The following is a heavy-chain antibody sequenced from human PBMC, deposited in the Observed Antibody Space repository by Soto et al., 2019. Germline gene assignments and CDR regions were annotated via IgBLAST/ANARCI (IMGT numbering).Heavy chain of an antibody. J-gene: IGHJ6*02. CDR3: ARVGYCSSTSCRSLYYYGMDV. V-gene: IGHV1-18*01. CDR1: GCTFTSYG. CDR2: ISAYNGNT. Sequence: ASVKVSCKASGCTFTSYGISWVRQAPGQGLEWMGWISAYNGNTNYAQKLQGRVTMTTDTSTSTAYMELRSLRSDDTAVYYCARVGYCSSTSCRSLYYYGMDVWGQGTTVTVSS. D-gene: IGHD2-2*01.